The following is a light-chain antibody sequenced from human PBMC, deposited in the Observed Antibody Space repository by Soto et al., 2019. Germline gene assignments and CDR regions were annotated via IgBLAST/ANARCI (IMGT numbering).Light chain of an antibody. CDR1: SSDVGSYNL. J-gene: IGLJ3*02. V-gene: IGLV2-23*01. CDR2: EGT. CDR3: CSYAGSDINWV. Sequence: QSVLTQPASVSGSPGQSITISCTGTSSDVGSYNLVSWYQQHPGKAPKLMVYEGTKRPSGVSNRFSGSKSGNTASLTISGLKAEDEADYYCCSYAGSDINWVFGEGTKLTVL.